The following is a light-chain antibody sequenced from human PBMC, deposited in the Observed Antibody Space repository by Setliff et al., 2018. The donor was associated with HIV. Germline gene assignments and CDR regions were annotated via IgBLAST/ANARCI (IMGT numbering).Light chain of an antibody. CDR2: QAT. J-gene: IGLJ1*01. CDR1: SSDVGRYNL. Sequence: QSALTQPASVSGSPRQSITISCTGTSSDVGRYNLVSWYQQHPGKAPKLMIYQATKRPSGVSNRFSGSKSGNTASLTISGLQAEDEADYYCFSNTGSNTYVFGTGTKVTVL. CDR3: FSNTGSNTYV. V-gene: IGLV2-23*01.